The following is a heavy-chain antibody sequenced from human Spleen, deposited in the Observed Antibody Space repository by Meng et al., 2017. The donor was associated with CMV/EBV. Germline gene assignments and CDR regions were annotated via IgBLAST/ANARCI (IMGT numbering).Heavy chain of an antibody. J-gene: IGHJ5*02. CDR3: TTAITDWFDP. CDR1: GFTFSTAW. D-gene: IGHD3-16*01. CDR2: IKSKTDGGTT. V-gene: IGHV3-15*01. Sequence: CAASGFTFSTAWMSWVRQAPGKGLEWVGRIKSKTDGGTTDYAAPVKGRFTISRDDSKNTLYLQMNSLKTEDTAVYYCTTAITDWFDPWGQGTLVTVSS.